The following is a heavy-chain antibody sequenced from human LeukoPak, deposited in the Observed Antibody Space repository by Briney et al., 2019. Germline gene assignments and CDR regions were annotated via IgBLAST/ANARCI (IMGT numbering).Heavy chain of an antibody. CDR1: GGSISSYY. CDR2: IYYSGST. CDR3: ARGSVTAGGPFHY. D-gene: IGHD6-13*01. V-gene: IGHV4-59*01. Sequence: SETLSLTCTVSGGSISSYYWSWIRQPPEKGLEWIGYIYYSGSTNYNPSLKSRVTISVDTSKNQFPPTLSSVTAADTAVYYCARGSVTAGGPFHYWGQGTLVTVSS. J-gene: IGHJ4*02.